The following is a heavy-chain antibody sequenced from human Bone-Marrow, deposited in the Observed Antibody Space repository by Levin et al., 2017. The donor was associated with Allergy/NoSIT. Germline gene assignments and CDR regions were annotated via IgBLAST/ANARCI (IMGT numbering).Heavy chain of an antibody. V-gene: IGHV4-39*01. J-gene: IGHJ4*02. CDR3: ARRPTGAPLDY. D-gene: IGHD1-14*01. Sequence: SETLSLTCTVSGGSISSSSYYWGWIRQPPGKGLEWIGSIYYSGSTYYNPSLKSRVTISVDTSKNQFSLKLSSVTAADTAVYYCARRPTGAPLDYWGQGTLVTVSS. CDR2: IYYSGST. CDR1: GGSISSSSYY.